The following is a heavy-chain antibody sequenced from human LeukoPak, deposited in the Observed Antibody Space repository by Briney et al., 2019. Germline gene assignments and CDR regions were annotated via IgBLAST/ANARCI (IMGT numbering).Heavy chain of an antibody. J-gene: IGHJ4*02. CDR3: ARGRSSPKGRFLEWLLPILDY. Sequence: PSETLSLTCAVYSGSFSGYYWSWIRQPPGKGLEWIGEINHSGSTHYNPSLKSRVTISVDTSKNQFSLKLSSVTAADTAMYYCARGRSSPKGRFLEWLLPILDYWGQGTLVTVSS. CDR1: SGSFSGYY. V-gene: IGHV4-34*01. D-gene: IGHD3-3*01. CDR2: INHSGST.